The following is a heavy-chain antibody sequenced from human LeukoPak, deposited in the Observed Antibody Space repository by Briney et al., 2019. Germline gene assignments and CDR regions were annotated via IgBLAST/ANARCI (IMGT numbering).Heavy chain of an antibody. D-gene: IGHD1-14*01. J-gene: IGHJ4*02. CDR2: ISAYNGNT. V-gene: IGHV1-18*01. CDR3: ARGRLGVSGYKDYFDY. CDR1: GYILTNYA. Sequence: ASVRVSCTSSGYILTNYAITWVRQAPGQGLEWMGWISAYNGNTDYAQKSQGRVTMTTDTSTRTAYMDLRSLRFDGTAVYYCARGRLGVSGYKDYFDYWGQGTLVTVSS.